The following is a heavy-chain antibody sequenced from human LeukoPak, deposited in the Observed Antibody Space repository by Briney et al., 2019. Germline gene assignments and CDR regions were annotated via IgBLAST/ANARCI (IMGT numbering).Heavy chain of an antibody. D-gene: IGHD1-26*01. Sequence: GGSLRLSCAASGFNFGSYAMNWVRQAPGKGLEWVSSISSGSSFIYYADSVKGRFTISRDNAKNSLYLQMNSLRAEDTALYYCARGDSGSYFSAFDIWGQGTMVTVSS. J-gene: IGHJ3*02. CDR1: GFNFGSYA. CDR3: ARGDSGSYFSAFDI. CDR2: ISSGSSFI. V-gene: IGHV3-21*04.